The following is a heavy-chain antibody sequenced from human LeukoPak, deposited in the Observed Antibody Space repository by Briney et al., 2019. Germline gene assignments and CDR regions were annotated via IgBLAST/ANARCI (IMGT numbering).Heavy chain of an antibody. CDR1: GFTFSSYG. CDR3: AKLAATGGYYFDY. J-gene: IGHJ4*02. CDR2: ISYDGSNK. Sequence: GGSLRLSCAASGFTFSSYGMHWVRQAPGKGLEWVAVISYDGSNKYYAGSVKGRFTISRDNSKNTLYLQMNSLRAEDTAVYYCAKLAATGGYYFDYWGQGTLVTVSS. V-gene: IGHV3-30*18. D-gene: IGHD6-13*01.